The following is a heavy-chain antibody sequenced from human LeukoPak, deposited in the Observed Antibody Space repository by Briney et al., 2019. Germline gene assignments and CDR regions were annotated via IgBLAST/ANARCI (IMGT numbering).Heavy chain of an antibody. CDR1: GGSFSGYY. V-gene: IGHV4-34*01. Sequence: SETLSLTCAVYGGSFSGYYWSWIRQPPGKGLEWIGEINHSGSTNYNPSLKNRVTISVDTSKNQFSLKLSSVTAADTAVYYCARSSGSYESWGQGTLVTVSS. CDR3: ARSSGSYES. CDR2: INHSGST. D-gene: IGHD1-26*01. J-gene: IGHJ5*02.